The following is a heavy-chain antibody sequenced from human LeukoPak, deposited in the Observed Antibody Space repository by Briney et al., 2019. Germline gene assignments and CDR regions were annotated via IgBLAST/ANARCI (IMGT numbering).Heavy chain of an antibody. CDR2: ITDSGGSK. D-gene: IGHD6-19*01. CDR3: ARDLAVAGY. CDR1: GFTFSNYY. Sequence: GGSLRLSCAASGFTFSNYYMAWIRQAPGKGLEWVSYITDSGGSKYYADSVKGRFTISRDNAENSLYPQMNNLRAEDTAVYYCARDLAVAGYWGQGTLVTVSS. V-gene: IGHV3-11*01. J-gene: IGHJ4*02.